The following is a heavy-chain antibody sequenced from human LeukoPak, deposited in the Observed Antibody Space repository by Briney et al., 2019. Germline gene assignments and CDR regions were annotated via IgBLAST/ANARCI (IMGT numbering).Heavy chain of an antibody. CDR2: ISSSSSYI. V-gene: IGHV3-21*01. J-gene: IGHJ4*02. D-gene: IGHD4-11*01. CDR3: ARDLGLPPHFDY. Sequence: GGSLRLSCAASGFTFSSYSMNWVRQAPGKGLEWVSSISSSSSYIYYADSVKGRFTISRDNAKNSLYLQMNSLRAEDTTVYYCARDLGLPPHFDYWGQGTLVTVSS. CDR1: GFTFSSYS.